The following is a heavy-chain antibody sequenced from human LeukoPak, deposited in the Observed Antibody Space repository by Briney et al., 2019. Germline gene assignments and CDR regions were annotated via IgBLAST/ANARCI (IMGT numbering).Heavy chain of an antibody. CDR3: ATGAGCGY. V-gene: IGHV3-7*03. CDR1: GFTLSSYW. J-gene: IGHJ4*02. CDR2: IKQDGSER. D-gene: IGHD6-19*01. Sequence: GGSLRLSCAASGFTLSSYWMTWVRQAPGKGLEWVANIKQDGSERNYVDSVKGRFTISRDNAKNSLYLQMNTLRDEDTAVYYCATGAGCGYWGQGTLVTVSS.